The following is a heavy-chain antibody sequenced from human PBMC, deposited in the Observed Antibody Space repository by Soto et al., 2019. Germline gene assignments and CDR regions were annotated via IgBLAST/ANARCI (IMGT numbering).Heavy chain of an antibody. J-gene: IGHJ5*02. CDR2: ITTDGSTT. CDR1: GFTFSSYI. D-gene: IGHD3-16*02. CDR3: ARGRAWVIVAS. V-gene: IGHV3-74*01. Sequence: EVQLVESGGGLVQPGGSLRLSCAASGFTFSSYIMHWVRQTPGKGLVWVSRITTDGSTTTYADSVRGRFTISRDNAKNTLYLPMNSLSAEDTAGYYCARGRAWVIVASWGQGTLVTVSS.